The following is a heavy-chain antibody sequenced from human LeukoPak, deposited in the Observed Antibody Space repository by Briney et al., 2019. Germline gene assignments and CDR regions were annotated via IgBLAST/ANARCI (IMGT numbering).Heavy chain of an antibody. Sequence: SGTLSLTCAVYGGSFSGYYWSWIRQPPGKGLEWIGEINHSGSTNYNPSLKSRVTISVDTSKNQFSLKLSSVTAADTAVYYCARVPQGGARGLVAFDIWGQGTMVTVSS. V-gene: IGHV4-34*01. D-gene: IGHD3-16*01. J-gene: IGHJ3*02. CDR3: ARVPQGGARGLVAFDI. CDR1: GGSFSGYY. CDR2: INHSGST.